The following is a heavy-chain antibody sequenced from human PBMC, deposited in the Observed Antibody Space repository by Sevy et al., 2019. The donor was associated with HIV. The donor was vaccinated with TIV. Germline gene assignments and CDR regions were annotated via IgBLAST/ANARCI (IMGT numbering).Heavy chain of an antibody. J-gene: IGHJ4*02. Sequence: GGSLRLSCAASGFSFSDYRMHWVRQAPGKGLEWVAVISYDGRNNKYNADSVKGRFTISRDKSKNTLYLQMNSLRAEDTAIYYWARDRGEILSSAFDYWGQGTLVTVSS. V-gene: IGHV3-30*03. CDR2: ISYDGRNNK. CDR3: ARDRGEILSSAFDY. D-gene: IGHD3-16*01. CDR1: GFSFSDYR.